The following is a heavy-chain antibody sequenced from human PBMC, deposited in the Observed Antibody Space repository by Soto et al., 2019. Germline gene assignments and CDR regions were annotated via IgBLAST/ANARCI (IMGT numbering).Heavy chain of an antibody. CDR3: ERGEAQTQWLENHRAAYFQH. CDR1: SFTFSSYD. J-gene: IGHJ1*01. CDR2: MNPITGNA. D-gene: IGHD6-19*01. V-gene: IGHV1-8*01. Sequence: SVPFSSKAASFTFSSYDSHWWRRSTGQGLEWMGWMNPITGNAGYGQKFQVRVTMTTTTSITTAYMELSSLISEEGAVYYCERGEAQTQWLENHRAAYFQHWGHGTLVPLS.